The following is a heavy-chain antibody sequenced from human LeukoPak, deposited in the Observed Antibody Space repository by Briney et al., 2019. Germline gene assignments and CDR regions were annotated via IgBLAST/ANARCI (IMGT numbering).Heavy chain of an antibody. CDR2: INHSGST. CDR3: ARAKAVAGHFDL. Sequence: SETLSLTCAVYGGSFSGYYRSWIRQPPGKGLEWIGEINHSGSTNYNPSLKSRVTISVDTSKNQFSLKLSSVTAADTAVYYCARAKAVAGHFDLWGRGTLVTVSS. D-gene: IGHD6-19*01. CDR1: GGSFSGYY. V-gene: IGHV4-34*01. J-gene: IGHJ2*01.